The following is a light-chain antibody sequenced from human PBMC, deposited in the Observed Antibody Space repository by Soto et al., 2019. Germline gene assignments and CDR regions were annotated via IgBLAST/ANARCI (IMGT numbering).Light chain of an antibody. CDR1: QDIRED. J-gene: IGKJ4*01. Sequence: AIQMTQSPSSLSASVGDRVTITCRATQDIREDLGWYQQKPGKAPKLLIYAASSLQSEVPSSFSGSGSGSFFTLTISILHPEDFVTYCRLQSHCPPLTFGPGTKVEVK. CDR2: AAS. V-gene: IGKV1-6*01. CDR3: LQSHCPPLT.